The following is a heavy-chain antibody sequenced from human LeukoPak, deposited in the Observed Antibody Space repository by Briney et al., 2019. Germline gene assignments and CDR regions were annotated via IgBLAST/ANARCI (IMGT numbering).Heavy chain of an antibody. CDR3: AKAWGDSRDGFIAFDT. D-gene: IGHD6-13*01. CDR2: ISYDGSNK. J-gene: IGHJ3*02. Sequence: PGGSLRLSCAASGFTFSSYGMHWVRQAPGKGLEWVAVISYDGSNKYYADSVKGRFTISRDNSKNTLYLQMNSLRAEDTAVYYCAKAWGDSRDGFIAFDTWGQGTMVTVSS. CDR1: GFTFSSYG. V-gene: IGHV3-30*18.